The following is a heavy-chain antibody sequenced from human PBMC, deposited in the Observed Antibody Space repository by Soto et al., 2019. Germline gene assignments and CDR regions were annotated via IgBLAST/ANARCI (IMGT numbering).Heavy chain of an antibody. D-gene: IGHD6-13*01. J-gene: IGHJ6*02. CDR2: TTSSSIYK. Sequence: GGSLRLSCAASGFTFSDYTMNWVRQAPGKGLEWVSSTTSSSIYKYYADSLKGRFTISRDNAKSSLYLQMNSLRAEDTAVYYCARVRREGIAIAQMDVWGQGTTVTVSS. CDR1: GFTFSDYT. V-gene: IGHV3-21*01. CDR3: ARVRREGIAIAQMDV.